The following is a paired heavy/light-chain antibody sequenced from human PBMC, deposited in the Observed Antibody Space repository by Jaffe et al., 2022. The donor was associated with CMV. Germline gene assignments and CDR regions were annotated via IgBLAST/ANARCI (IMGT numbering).Light chain of an antibody. Sequence: QYALTQPASVSGSPGQSITISCTGTSSDVGGYTHVAWYQQHPGKAPKLMIHDVSNRPSGVSNRFSGSKSGNTASLTISGLQAEDEADYYCSSYTSSSTYVFGTGTKVTVL. J-gene: IGLJ1*01. CDR2: DVS. V-gene: IGLV2-14*03. CDR1: SSDVGGYTH. CDR3: SSYTSSSTYV.
Heavy chain of an antibody. V-gene: IGHV3-74*01. J-gene: IGHJ4*02. CDR3: VSLHYSDEN. D-gene: IGHD3-22*01. CDR1: GVGFRNYW. CDR2: INEDGSST. Sequence: EMQLVESGGGLVQPGGSLRLSCAASGVGFRNYWMHWVRQVPGQGLAWVSRINEDGSSTSYADSVKGRFTISRDNAQDTLYLQMNNLRAEDTAVYYCVSLHYSDENWGQGTLVTVSS.